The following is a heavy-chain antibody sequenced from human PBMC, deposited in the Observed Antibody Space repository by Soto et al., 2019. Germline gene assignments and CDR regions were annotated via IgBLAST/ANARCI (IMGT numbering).Heavy chain of an antibody. Sequence: GGSLRLSCAASGFTFSSYGMHWVRQAPGKGLEWVAVISYDGSNKYYADSVKGRFTISRDNSKNTLYLQMNSLRAEDTAVYYCAKDLSATVTSRYYYYYYGMDVWGQGTTVTVSS. CDR3: AKDLSATVTSRYYYYYYGMDV. J-gene: IGHJ6*02. D-gene: IGHD4-17*01. CDR2: ISYDGSNK. V-gene: IGHV3-30*18. CDR1: GFTFSSYG.